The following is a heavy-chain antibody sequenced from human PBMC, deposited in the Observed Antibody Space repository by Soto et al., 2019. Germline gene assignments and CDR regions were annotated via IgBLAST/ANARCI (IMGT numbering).Heavy chain of an antibody. V-gene: IGHV4-59*01. Sequence: SETLSLTCTVSGGSISSYYWSWIRQPPGKGLEWIGYIYYSGSTNYNPSLKSRVTISVDTSKNQFSLKLSSVTAADTAVYYCARLVVPAAIVPYYYMDVWGKGTTVTVSS. CDR1: GGSISSYY. CDR2: IYYSGST. D-gene: IGHD2-2*01. CDR3: ARLVVPAAIVPYYYMDV. J-gene: IGHJ6*03.